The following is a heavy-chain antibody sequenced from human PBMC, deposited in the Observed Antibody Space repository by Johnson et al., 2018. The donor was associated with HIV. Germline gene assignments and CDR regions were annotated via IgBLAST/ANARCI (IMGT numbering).Heavy chain of an antibody. V-gene: IGHV3-15*01. D-gene: IGHD7-27*01. Sequence: VHLVESVGDLVQPGGSPRLSCAGSGFTFSDHYMSWVRQAPGKGLEWVGRIKSKTDGGTTDYAAPVKGRFTISRDDSKNTLYLQMNSLKTEDTAVYYCTTDGGLGSFDIWGQGTMVAVSS. CDR2: IKSKTDGGTT. CDR1: GFTFSDHY. J-gene: IGHJ3*02. CDR3: TTDGGLGSFDI.